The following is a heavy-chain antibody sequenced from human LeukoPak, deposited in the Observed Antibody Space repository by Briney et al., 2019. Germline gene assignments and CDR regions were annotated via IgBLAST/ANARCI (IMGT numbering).Heavy chain of an antibody. Sequence: PGGSLRLSCAASGFTFSSYAMSWVRQAPGKGLEWVSVIYSGGSTYYADSVKGRFTISRDNSKNTLYLQMNSLRAEDTAVYYCARATAMGQRLFGAFDIWGQGTMVTVSS. CDR3: ARATAMGQRLFGAFDI. V-gene: IGHV3-66*01. CDR2: IYSGGST. CDR1: GFTFSSYA. D-gene: IGHD5-18*01. J-gene: IGHJ3*02.